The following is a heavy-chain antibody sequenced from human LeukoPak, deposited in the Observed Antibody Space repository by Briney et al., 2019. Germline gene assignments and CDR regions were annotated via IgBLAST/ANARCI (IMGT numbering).Heavy chain of an antibody. Sequence: SETLSLTCTVSGGFISSYYWSWIRQPPGKGLEWIGYIYYSGSTNYNPSLKSRVTISVDTSKTQFSLKLSSVTAADTAVYYCASLPYGYQLLHQRGYWGQGTLVTVSS. CDR1: GGFISSYY. CDR3: ASLPYGYQLLHQRGY. J-gene: IGHJ4*02. V-gene: IGHV4-59*01. CDR2: IYYSGST. D-gene: IGHD2-2*02.